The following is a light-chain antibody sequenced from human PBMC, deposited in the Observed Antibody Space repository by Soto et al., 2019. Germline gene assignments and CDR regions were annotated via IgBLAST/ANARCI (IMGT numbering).Light chain of an antibody. CDR3: SSYAGSNNLGV. CDR2: EVS. V-gene: IGLV2-8*01. J-gene: IGLJ3*02. CDR1: SSDVGGYNY. Sequence: QSALTQPPSASGSRGQSVTISYTGTSSDVGGYNYVSWYQQHPSKAPKLMIYEVSKRPSGVPDRFSGSKSGNTASLTVSGLQPEDEADYYCSSYAGSNNLGVFGGGTKLTVL.